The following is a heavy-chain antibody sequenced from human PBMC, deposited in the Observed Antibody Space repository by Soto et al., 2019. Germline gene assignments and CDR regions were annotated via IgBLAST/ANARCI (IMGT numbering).Heavy chain of an antibody. J-gene: IGHJ6*02. V-gene: IGHV1-69*13. Sequence: TPVKVCCKASGGRLSSYASRWVRQAPGQGLEWMGGIIPVFGTANYAQKFQGRVTITADESTSTAYMELSSLRSEDTAVYFCAGGRIVVAGSSAYYSMDVWGQGTTVTVSS. CDR1: GGRLSSYA. CDR2: IIPVFGTA. D-gene: IGHD6-19*01. CDR3: AGGRIVVAGSSAYYSMDV.